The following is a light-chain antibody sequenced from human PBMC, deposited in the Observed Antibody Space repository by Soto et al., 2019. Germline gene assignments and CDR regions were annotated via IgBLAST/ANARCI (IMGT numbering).Light chain of an antibody. J-gene: IGKJ4*01. CDR2: AAS. CDR3: QKYTNFPT. V-gene: IGKV1-27*01. Sequence: DIQMTQSPSSLSASVGDRVTITCRASQGISNYLAWYQQIPGKVPKLLISAASTLQSGVPSRFSGSGSRTDFTLTISSLQPEDVATYYCQKYTNFPTFGGGTKVEIK. CDR1: QGISNY.